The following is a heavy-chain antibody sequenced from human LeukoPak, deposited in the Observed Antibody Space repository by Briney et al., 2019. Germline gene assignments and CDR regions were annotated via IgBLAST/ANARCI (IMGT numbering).Heavy chain of an antibody. CDR3: AKARDAAMVTVFDY. D-gene: IGHD5-18*01. CDR1: GFTFDDYA. J-gene: IGHJ4*02. V-gene: IGHV3-9*01. Sequence: GGSLRLSCAASGFTFDDYAMHWVRQAPGKGLEWVSGISWNSGSIGYADSVKGRFTISRDNAKNSLYLQMNSLRAEDTALYYCAKARDAAMVTVFDYWGQGTLVTVSS. CDR2: ISWNSGSI.